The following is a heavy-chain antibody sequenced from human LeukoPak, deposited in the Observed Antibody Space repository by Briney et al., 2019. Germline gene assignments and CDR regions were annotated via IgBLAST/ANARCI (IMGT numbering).Heavy chain of an antibody. D-gene: IGHD2-2*01. V-gene: IGHV3-33*06. CDR2: IWYDGSNK. CDR3: AKEYLGYCSSTSCLFDY. J-gene: IGHJ4*02. CDR1: GFTFSSYG. Sequence: GGSLRLSCAASGFTFSSYGMHWVRQAPGKGLEWVAVIWYDGSNKYYADSVKGRFTISRDNSKNTLYLQMNSLRAEDTAVYYCAKEYLGYCSSTSCLFDYWGQGTLVTVSS.